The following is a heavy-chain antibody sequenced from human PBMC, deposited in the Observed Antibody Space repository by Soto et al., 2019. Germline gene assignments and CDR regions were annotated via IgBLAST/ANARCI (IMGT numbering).Heavy chain of an antibody. V-gene: IGHV6-1*01. CDR1: GDSVSTNSAT. CDR3: ARAGTTMVRGVISGWFDP. J-gene: IGHJ5*02. Sequence: SQTLSLTCAISGDSVSTNSATWDWIRQSTSRGLEWLGRTYYRSKWYNDYAVSVKGRITINPDTSNNQFSLQLNSVTPDDTAVYYCARAGTTMVRGVISGWFDPWGQGTLVTVSS. D-gene: IGHD3-10*01. CDR2: TYYRSKWYN.